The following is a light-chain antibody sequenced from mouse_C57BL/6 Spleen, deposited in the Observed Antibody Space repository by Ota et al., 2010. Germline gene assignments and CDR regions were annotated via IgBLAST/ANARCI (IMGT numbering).Light chain of an antibody. CDR1: TDIDDD. V-gene: IGKV17-121*01. Sequence: PTLTHVSSIPVHGYRXKKYTIRCITSTDIDDDMNWYQQKPGEPPKLLISEGNTLRPGVPSRFSSSGYGTDFVFTIENMLSEDVADYYCLQSDNLPYTFGGGTKLEIK. CDR3: LQSDNLPYT. CDR2: EGN. J-gene: IGKJ2*01.